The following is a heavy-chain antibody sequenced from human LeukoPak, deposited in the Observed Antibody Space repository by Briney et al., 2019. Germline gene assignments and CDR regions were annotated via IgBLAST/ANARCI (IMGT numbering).Heavy chain of an antibody. CDR3: ARVGCSSTSCHAFDI. CDR1: GGTFSSYA. D-gene: IGHD2-2*01. V-gene: IGHV1-69*04. CDR2: IIPILGIA. J-gene: IGHJ3*02. Sequence: ASVKVSCKASGGTFSSYAISWVRQAPGQGLEWMGRIIPILGIANYAQKFQGRVTITADKSTSTAYMELSSLRSEDTAVYYCARVGCSSTSCHAFDIWGQGTMVTVSS.